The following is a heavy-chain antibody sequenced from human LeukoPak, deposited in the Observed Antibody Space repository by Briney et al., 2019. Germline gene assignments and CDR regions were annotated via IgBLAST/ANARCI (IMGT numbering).Heavy chain of an antibody. J-gene: IGHJ4*02. V-gene: IGHV3-48*01. CDR3: AKDFGSSIGYFDY. CDR2: ISSRSSTI. CDR1: GFTFSSYS. D-gene: IGHD6-19*01. Sequence: TGGSLRLSCAASGFTFSSYSMNWVRQAPGKGLEWVSHISSRSSTIYDADSVKGRFTISRDNAKNSLFLQMNSLRAEDTAVYYCAKDFGSSIGYFDYWGQGTLVTVSS.